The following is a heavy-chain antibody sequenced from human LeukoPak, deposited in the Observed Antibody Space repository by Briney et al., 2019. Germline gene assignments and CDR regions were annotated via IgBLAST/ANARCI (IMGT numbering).Heavy chain of an antibody. CDR3: ARRYCSSTSCYVGY. J-gene: IGHJ4*02. D-gene: IGHD2-2*01. Sequence: GGSLRLSCAASGFTFSSYSMNRVRQAPGKGLEWVSSISSSSSYIYYADSVKGRFTISRDNAKNSLYLQMNSLRAEDTAVYYCARRYCSSTSCYVGYWGQGTLVTVSS. V-gene: IGHV3-21*01. CDR1: GFTFSSYS. CDR2: ISSSSSYI.